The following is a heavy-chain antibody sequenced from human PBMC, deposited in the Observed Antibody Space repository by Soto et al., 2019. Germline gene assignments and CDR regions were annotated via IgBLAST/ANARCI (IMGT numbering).Heavy chain of an antibody. CDR2: VGSSGNYK. CDR3: TRGKLNPDF. Sequence: QVHLVESGGGLVRPGGSLRLSCTTSGFTFEDYYMSWVRQAPGAGLEWISYVGSSGNYKNYADSVKGRFTISRDNTNNSLHLQMNSVRADDTAMYYCTRGKLNPDFWGQGILVIVSS. CDR1: GFTFEDYY. D-gene: IGHD1-1*01. J-gene: IGHJ4*02. V-gene: IGHV3-11*05.